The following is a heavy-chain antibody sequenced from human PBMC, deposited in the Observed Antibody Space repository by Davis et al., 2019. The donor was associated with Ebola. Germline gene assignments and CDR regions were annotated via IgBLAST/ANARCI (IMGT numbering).Heavy chain of an antibody. CDR3: ASAGAARHNFDN. Sequence: PGGSLRLSCTVSGGSISSYYWTWIRQPPGKGLEWIGYIFYSGSTNYNPSFERRVTMSVDTSSNQFSLNLTSVTAADTAIYYCASAGAARHNFDNWGQGTLVTVSS. CDR2: IFYSGST. D-gene: IGHD6-6*01. V-gene: IGHV4-59*01. J-gene: IGHJ4*02. CDR1: GGSISSYY.